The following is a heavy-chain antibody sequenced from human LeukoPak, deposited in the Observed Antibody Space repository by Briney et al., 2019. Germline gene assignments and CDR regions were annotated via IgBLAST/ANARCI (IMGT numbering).Heavy chain of an antibody. D-gene: IGHD2-2*01. CDR3: ARGPSLVPATIYYHYMDV. CDR2: IGSSGDNA. J-gene: IGHJ6*03. Sequence: GGSLRLSCAASGFAFSFNAMTWVRQAPGKGLEWVSAIGSSGDNAYYADPVKGRFTISRDNSRNTLYLQMNSLRPEDTAVYFCARGPSLVPATIYYHYMDVWGTGTTVTVSS. CDR1: GFAFSFNA. V-gene: IGHV3-23*01.